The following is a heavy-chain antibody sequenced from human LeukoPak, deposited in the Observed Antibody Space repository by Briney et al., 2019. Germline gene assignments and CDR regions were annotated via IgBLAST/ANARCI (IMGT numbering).Heavy chain of an antibody. D-gene: IGHD3-10*01. CDR3: ARGRDRYYASGSSYPWGMDV. CDR1: GGSVSGYY. J-gene: IGHJ6*02. V-gene: IGHV4-34*01. Sequence: SETLSLTCAVYGGSVSGYYWTWIRQPPGKGLEWIGEINHSGNTNYNTSLKSRVTISVDTSKNQFSLKLSSVTAADTAVYYCARGRDRYYASGSSYPWGMDVWGPGTTVTVSS. CDR2: INHSGNT.